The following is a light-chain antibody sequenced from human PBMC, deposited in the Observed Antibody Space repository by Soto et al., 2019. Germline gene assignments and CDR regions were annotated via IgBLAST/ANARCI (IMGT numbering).Light chain of an antibody. V-gene: IGKV1-39*01. CDR2: AAS. CDR1: QSISNY. J-gene: IGKJ4*02. CDR3: QQSYSTPLT. Sequence: DIQMTQSPSSLSASVGDRVTITCLASQSISNYLNWYQRKPGKAPEFLIYAASSLQSGVPSRFSGSGSGTDFTLTISSIQPEDFATYYCQQSYSTPLTFGGGTKVEMK.